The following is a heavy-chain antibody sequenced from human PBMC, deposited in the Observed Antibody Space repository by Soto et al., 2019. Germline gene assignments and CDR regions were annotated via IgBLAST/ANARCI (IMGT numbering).Heavy chain of an antibody. CDR2: TYHKSKWNN. CDR3: TGITWFRGMDV. D-gene: IGHD3-10*01. J-gene: IGHJ6*02. CDR1: GDSVSSNSAA. Sequence: SQTLSLTFAISGDSVSSNSAALKCIRQSPSRALEWLGRTYHKSKWNNDYALSVKSRITINPDTSKNQFSLHLYSVTPEDTAVYYCTGITWFRGMDVWGQGTPVTVSS. V-gene: IGHV6-1*01.